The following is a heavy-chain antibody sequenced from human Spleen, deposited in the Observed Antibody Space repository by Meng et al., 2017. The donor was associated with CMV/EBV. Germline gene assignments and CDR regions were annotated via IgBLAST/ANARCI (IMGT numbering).Heavy chain of an antibody. CDR1: GYTFTGYY. J-gene: IGHJ6*02. CDR3: ARDWPIVVVPAAIKSPQYYYGMDV. CDR2: INPNSGGT. D-gene: IGHD2-2*01. V-gene: IGHV1-2*02. Sequence: ASVKVSCKASGYTFTGYYMHWVRQAPGQGLEWMGWINPNSGGTNYAQKFQGRVTMTRDTSISTAYMELSRLRSDDTAVYYCARDWPIVVVPAAIKSPQYYYGMDVWGQGTTVIVS.